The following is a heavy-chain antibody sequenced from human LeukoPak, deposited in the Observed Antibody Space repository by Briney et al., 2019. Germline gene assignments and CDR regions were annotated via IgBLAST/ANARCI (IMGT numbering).Heavy chain of an antibody. CDR3: ARDLVGIAVAGYFDY. D-gene: IGHD6-19*01. Sequence: GASVKVSCKASGYTFTGYYMHWVRQAPGQGLEWTGWINPNSGGTNYAQKFQGRVTMTRDTSISTAYMELSRLRSDDTAVYYCARDLVGIAVAGYFDYWGQGTLVTVSS. V-gene: IGHV1-2*02. J-gene: IGHJ4*02. CDR1: GYTFTGYY. CDR2: INPNSGGT.